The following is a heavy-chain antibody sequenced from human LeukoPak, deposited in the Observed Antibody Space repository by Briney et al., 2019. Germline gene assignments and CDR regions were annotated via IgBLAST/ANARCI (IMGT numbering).Heavy chain of an antibody. CDR1: GFTVSSNY. V-gene: IGHV3-53*01. Sequence: GGSLRLSCAASGFTVSSNYMSWVRQAPGKGLEWVSVIYSGGSTYYADSVKGRFTISRDNSRNTLYLQMNSLRAEDTAVYYCASSYDSSGYYDYWGQGTLVTVSS. D-gene: IGHD3-22*01. CDR2: IYSGGST. CDR3: ASSYDSSGYYDY. J-gene: IGHJ4*02.